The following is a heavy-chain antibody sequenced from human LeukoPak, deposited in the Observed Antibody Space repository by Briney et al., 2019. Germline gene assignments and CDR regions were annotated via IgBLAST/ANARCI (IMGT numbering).Heavy chain of an antibody. D-gene: IGHD3-10*02. CDR2: ITSSSSYI. Sequence: GGSLRLSCAASGFTFSRYTMNWVRQAPGKGLEWVSSITSSSSYIYYADSVKGRFTISRDNAKNSLYLQMNTLRAEDTAVYYCAELGITMIGGVWGKGTTVTISS. J-gene: IGHJ6*04. CDR3: AELGITMIGGV. CDR1: GFTFSRYT. V-gene: IGHV3-21*01.